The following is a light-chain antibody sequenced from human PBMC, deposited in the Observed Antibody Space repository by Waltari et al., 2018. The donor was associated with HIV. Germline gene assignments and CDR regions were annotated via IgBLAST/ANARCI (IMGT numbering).Light chain of an antibody. Sequence: QVVLTQSPSASAPLGASVKLTCTLSNGHASYAIAWHQQQPEKGPRLLVKLNSDGSHFKGDGIPDRFSGSSSGAGRYLTISSLQSEDEADYYCQTWGPGFQVFGGGTKLTVL. CDR1: NGHASYA. V-gene: IGLV4-69*01. J-gene: IGLJ3*02. CDR2: LNSDGSH. CDR3: QTWGPGFQV.